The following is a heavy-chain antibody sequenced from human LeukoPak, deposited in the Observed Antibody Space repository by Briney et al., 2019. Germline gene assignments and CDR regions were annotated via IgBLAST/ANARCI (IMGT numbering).Heavy chain of an antibody. V-gene: IGHV2-5*01. D-gene: IGHD6-13*01. CDR2: IYWNDNK. CDR3: AHILSTSAAGNRDYYYYYYMDV. J-gene: IGHJ6*03. Sequence: SGPTLVNPTQILTLTCTFSGFSLSASGVGVGWTRQPPGKALEWLALIYWNDNKFYSPSLKSRLTITKDTSKNQVVLTMTNMDPVDTATYFCAHILSTSAAGNRDYYYYYYMDVWGKGTTVTVSS. CDR1: GFSLSASGVG.